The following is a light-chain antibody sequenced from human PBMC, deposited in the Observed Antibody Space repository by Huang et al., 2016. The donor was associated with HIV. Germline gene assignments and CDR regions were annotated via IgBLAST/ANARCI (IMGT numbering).Light chain of an antibody. V-gene: IGKV3-11*01. CDR3: QQRSTWPRSIT. CDR2: DAS. Sequence: EIVLTQSPATLSLSPGERATVSCRASQNINDFLAWYQQTPGQPPRLLIYDASTRASGIPARVRGNGSGTDFTLMISSLEPEDFAVYYCQQRSTWPRSITFGQGTRLEI. CDR1: QNINDF. J-gene: IGKJ5*01.